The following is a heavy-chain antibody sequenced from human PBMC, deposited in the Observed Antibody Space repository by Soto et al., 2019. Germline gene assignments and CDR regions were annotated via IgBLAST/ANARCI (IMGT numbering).Heavy chain of an antibody. D-gene: IGHD1-1*01. V-gene: IGHV3-33*01. J-gene: IGHJ4*02. Sequence: QVQLVESGGGVAQPGRSLRLSCAASGSTFSSYAMHWVRQAPGKGLEWVAVIWYDGSNEDYADSVKGRFTISRDNSKNTLFLLMISLRVEDTAVYYCAREEAGTFDRWGQGTLVTVSS. CDR3: AREEAGTFDR. CDR1: GSTFSSYA. CDR2: IWYDGSNE.